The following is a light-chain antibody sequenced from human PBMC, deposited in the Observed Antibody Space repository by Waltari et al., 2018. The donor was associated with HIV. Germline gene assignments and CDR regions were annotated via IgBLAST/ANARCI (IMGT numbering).Light chain of an antibody. CDR1: SSNIGNNY. J-gene: IGLJ3*02. CDR2: ANK. CDR3: GTWDSRLSARV. V-gene: IGLV1-51*01. Sequence: QSVLTQPPSVSAAPGQKVTIPCSGSSSNIGNNYVSWYQQLPGTAPKLLIYANKNGPSGIPDRFSASKSGTSATLGITGLQTGDEADYYCGTWDSRLSARVFGGGTKLTVL.